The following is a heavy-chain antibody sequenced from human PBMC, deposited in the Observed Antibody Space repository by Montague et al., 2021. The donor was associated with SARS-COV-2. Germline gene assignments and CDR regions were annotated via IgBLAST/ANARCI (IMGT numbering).Heavy chain of an antibody. V-gene: IGHV3-7*01. D-gene: IGHD3-10*01. CDR3: ARSLGLYDALDI. CDR1: GFIFSNYW. CDR2: IQKDGSDT. Sequence: SLRLSCAASGFIFSNYWMNWVRQAPGKGLEWVAKIQKDGSDTYYVASVKGQFTISRDNAKNSLYLQMNSLRADDTAVYYCARSLGLYDALDIWGQGIMVTVSS. J-gene: IGHJ3*02.